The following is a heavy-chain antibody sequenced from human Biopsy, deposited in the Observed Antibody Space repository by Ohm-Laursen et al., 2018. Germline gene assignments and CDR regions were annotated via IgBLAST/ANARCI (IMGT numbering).Heavy chain of an antibody. Sequence: GTLSLTCNVSGGSIRGSTYYWGWLRQPPGEGLEWIGHVYYSGSTFYNSSLESRVTVSVDTSKNQFHLRLTSMSASDTAVYYCARHSLDDFWSGAHYYFDYWGLGTLVTVSS. CDR3: ARHSLDDFWSGAHYYFDY. J-gene: IGHJ4*02. V-gene: IGHV4-39*01. CDR1: GGSIRGSTYY. CDR2: VYYSGST. D-gene: IGHD3-3*01.